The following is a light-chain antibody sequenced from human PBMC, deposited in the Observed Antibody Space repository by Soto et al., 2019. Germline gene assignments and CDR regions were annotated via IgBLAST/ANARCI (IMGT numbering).Light chain of an antibody. J-gene: IGKJ5*01. Sequence: IQMTQSPSSLSASVGDRVTITCQASQDIAKNLNWYQQKPGKAPKLLIYDASSLQTGVPSRFSGTGSATHFTFTISSLQSEDIATYYCQQYDNLLPITFGQGTRLEIK. V-gene: IGKV1-33*01. CDR2: DAS. CDR3: QQYDNLLPIT. CDR1: QDIAKN.